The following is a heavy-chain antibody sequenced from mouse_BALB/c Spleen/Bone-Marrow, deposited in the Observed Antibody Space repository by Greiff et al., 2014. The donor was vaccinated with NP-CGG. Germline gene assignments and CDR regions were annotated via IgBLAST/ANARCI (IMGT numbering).Heavy chain of an antibody. CDR1: GFNIKDYY. Sequence: VQLKQSGAEIVRPGALVKLSCKASGFNIKDYYMQWVKQRPEQGLEWIGWIDPENGNTIYDPKFQGKASMTADTSSNTAYLQLSSLTSEDTAVYYCARGDGYAMDYWGQGTSVTVSS. CDR3: ARGDGYAMDY. V-gene: IGHV14-1*02. J-gene: IGHJ4*01. CDR2: IDPENGNT.